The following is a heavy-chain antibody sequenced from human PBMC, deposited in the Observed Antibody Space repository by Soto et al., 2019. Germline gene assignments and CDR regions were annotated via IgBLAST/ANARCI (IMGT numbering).Heavy chain of an antibody. CDR1: GGSMSSNY. J-gene: IGHJ5*02. V-gene: IGHV4-59*01. CDR2: VYNSGST. CDR3: ARYRREAVSGYTFDN. Sequence: PSETLSLTCTVSGGSMSSNYWTWIRQPPGKGLEWIGYVYNSGSTNYNPSIKSRVTISEDTSKSQFSLKVNSMTAEDAAVYYCARYRREAVSGYTFDNWGQGILVTVSS. D-gene: IGHD1-1*01.